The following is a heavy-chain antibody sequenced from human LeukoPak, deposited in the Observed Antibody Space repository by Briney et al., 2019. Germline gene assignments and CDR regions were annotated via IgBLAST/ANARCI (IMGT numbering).Heavy chain of an antibody. Sequence: SETLSLTCSVSGYSISSGFYWGWIRPPPGKGLEWIGSIFHSGSTYYNPSLKSRVTISVDTSKNQFSLKLSSVTAADTAVYYCARDWQGYSSSSGWFDPWGQGTLVTVSS. J-gene: IGHJ5*02. V-gene: IGHV4-38-2*02. CDR1: GYSISSGFY. CDR2: IFHSGST. CDR3: ARDWQGYSSSSGWFDP. D-gene: IGHD6-6*01.